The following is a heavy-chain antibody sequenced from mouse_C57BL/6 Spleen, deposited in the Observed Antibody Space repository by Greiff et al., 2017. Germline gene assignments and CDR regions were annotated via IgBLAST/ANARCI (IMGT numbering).Heavy chain of an antibody. J-gene: IGHJ1*03. CDR1: GIDFSRYW. CDR2: INPDSSTI. Sequence: EVKLMESGGGLVQPGGSLKLSCAASGIDFSRYWMSWVRRAPGKGLEWIGEINPDSSTINYAPSLKDKFIISRDNAKNTLYLQMSKVRSEDTALYYCARYYYGSSYALWYFDVWGTGTTVTVSS. V-gene: IGHV4-1*01. D-gene: IGHD1-1*01. CDR3: ARYYYGSSYALWYFDV.